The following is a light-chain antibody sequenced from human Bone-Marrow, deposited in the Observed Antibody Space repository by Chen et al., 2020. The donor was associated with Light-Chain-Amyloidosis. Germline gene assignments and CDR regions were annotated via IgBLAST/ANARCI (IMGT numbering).Light chain of an antibody. CDR2: RDT. Sequence: SYELTQPPSVSVSPGQTARITCSGDDLPTKYAYWYQQKPGQAPVLVIHRDTERPSGISERFSGSSSGTTATLTISGVQAEDEADYHCQSADSSGTYEVICGGGTKLTAL. CDR3: QSADSSGTYEVI. J-gene: IGLJ2*01. V-gene: IGLV3-25*03. CDR1: DLPTKY.